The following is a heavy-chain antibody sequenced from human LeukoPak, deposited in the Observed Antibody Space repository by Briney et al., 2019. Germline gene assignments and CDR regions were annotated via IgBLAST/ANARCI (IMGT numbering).Heavy chain of an antibody. V-gene: IGHV3-9*01. CDR3: AKDKQGGDYYDSSGPFDY. J-gene: IGHJ4*02. Sequence: GGSLRLSCAASGFTFDDYAMHWVRQAPGKGLEWVSGISWSSGSIAYADSVKGRFSISRDKAKNSLYLRMNSLRAEDTASYYCAKDKQGGDYYDSSGPFDYWGQGTLVTVSS. CDR2: ISWSSGSI. CDR1: GFTFDDYA. D-gene: IGHD3-22*01.